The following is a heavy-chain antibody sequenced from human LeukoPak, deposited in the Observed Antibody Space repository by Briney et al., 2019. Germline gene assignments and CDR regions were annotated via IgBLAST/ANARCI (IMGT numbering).Heavy chain of an antibody. J-gene: IGHJ4*02. D-gene: IGHD2-2*01. V-gene: IGHV3-11*04. CDR3: ARDGIVPAYYSDY. CDR2: IDSGATTI. Sequence: GGSLRLSCAASGFTVSDYYMSWIRQAPGKGLEWVSYIDSGATTIYYADSVKGRFTISRDNAKNTLYLQMNSLRAEDTALYYCARDGIVPAYYSDYWGQGTLVTVSS. CDR1: GFTVSDYY.